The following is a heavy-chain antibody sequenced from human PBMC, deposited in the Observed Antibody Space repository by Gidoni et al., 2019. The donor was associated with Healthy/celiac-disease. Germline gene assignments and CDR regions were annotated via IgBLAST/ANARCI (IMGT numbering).Heavy chain of an antibody. Sequence: QLQLQESGPGLVKPSETLSLTCTVSGGSISSSSYYWGWIRQPPGKGLEWIGSIYYSGSTYYNPSLKSRVTISVDTSKNQFSLKLSSVTAADTAVYYCARAFTSWGIGAVAGTGVYFDYWGQGTLVTVSS. CDR3: ARAFTSWGIGAVAGTGVYFDY. V-gene: IGHV4-39*01. CDR1: GGSISSSSYY. CDR2: IYYSGST. D-gene: IGHD6-19*01. J-gene: IGHJ4*02.